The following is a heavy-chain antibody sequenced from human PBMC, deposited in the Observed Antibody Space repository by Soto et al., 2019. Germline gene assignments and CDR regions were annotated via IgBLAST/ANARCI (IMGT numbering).Heavy chain of an antibody. Sequence: GGSLRLSCAASGFTFSSYAMSWVRQAPGKGLEWVSAISGSGGSTYYADSVKGQFTISRDNSKNTLYLQMNSLRAEDTAVYYCATHYGSGSYYGYWGQGTLVTVSS. V-gene: IGHV3-23*01. CDR3: ATHYGSGSYYGY. D-gene: IGHD3-10*01. CDR2: ISGSGGST. CDR1: GFTFSSYA. J-gene: IGHJ4*02.